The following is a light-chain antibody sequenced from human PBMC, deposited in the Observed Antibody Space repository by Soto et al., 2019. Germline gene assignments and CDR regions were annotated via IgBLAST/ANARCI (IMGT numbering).Light chain of an antibody. CDR3: AAWDDTLDAQV. CDR2: RNN. Sequence: QAVVTQSPSASGTPGQRVTISCSGGRSNIGRNFVYWYQHVPGTAPRLLIQRNNERPSGVPDRFSGSKSGTSVSLAISGLRSDDEATYYCAAWDDTLDAQVFGGGTKLTVL. CDR1: RSNIGRNF. V-gene: IGLV1-47*01. J-gene: IGLJ3*02.